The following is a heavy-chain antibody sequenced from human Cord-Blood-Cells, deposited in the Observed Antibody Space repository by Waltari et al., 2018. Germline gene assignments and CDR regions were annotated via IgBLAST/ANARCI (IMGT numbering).Heavy chain of an antibody. CDR3: ARHDPTDYDFWSGYAFDI. J-gene: IGHJ3*02. D-gene: IGHD3-3*01. CDR1: GGSISSSSYY. CDR2: IYYSGTT. Sequence: QLQLQESGPGLVKPSETLSLTCTVSGGSISSSSYYWGWIRPPPGKGLEWFGSIYYSGTTYYNPTLKVRVTISVGTSKNQFSLKLSSVTAADTAVYYCARHDPTDYDFWSGYAFDIWGQGTMVTVSS. V-gene: IGHV4-39*01.